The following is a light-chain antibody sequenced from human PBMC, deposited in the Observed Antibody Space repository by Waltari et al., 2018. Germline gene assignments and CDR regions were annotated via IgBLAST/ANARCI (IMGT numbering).Light chain of an antibody. V-gene: IGKV1-5*03. J-gene: IGKJ1*01. Sequence: DIQMTQSPYTLSASVGDRVTIPCRASQTIDDWLAWYQHKPGKAPKLLIYQSSRLQTGVPSRFSGSESGTEFTLTISGLQPDDSATYFCQQYKSFWTFGQGTKVEV. CDR2: QSS. CDR3: QQYKSFWT. CDR1: QTIDDW.